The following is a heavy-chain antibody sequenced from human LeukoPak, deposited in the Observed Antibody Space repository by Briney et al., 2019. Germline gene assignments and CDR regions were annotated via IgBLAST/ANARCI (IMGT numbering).Heavy chain of an antibody. J-gene: IGHJ4*01. CDR1: GYTFTAYY. Sequence: ASVKVSCKSSGYTFTAYYVHWVRQAPGQGLEWMAWINPNTGGTNYTQKFQGRVTMTRDTSISTAYMELSSLRSDDTAVYYCAILGEKGYWGQEPWSPSPQ. CDR3: AILGEKGY. CDR2: INPNTGGT. V-gene: IGHV1-2*02. D-gene: IGHD3-16*01.